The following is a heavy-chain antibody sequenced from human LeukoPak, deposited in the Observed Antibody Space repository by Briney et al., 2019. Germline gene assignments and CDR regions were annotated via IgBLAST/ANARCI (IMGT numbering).Heavy chain of an antibody. V-gene: IGHV3-7*03. Sequence: PGGFLRLSCAASGFTFNNYWMSWLRQAPGKGLEWAANINQDGSEKYSVDSVKGRFTVSRDNAKNSLYLQMNSLRAEDTALYYCAKDARGGYYYGMDVWGQGTPVTVSS. D-gene: IGHD3-10*01. CDR3: AKDARGGYYYGMDV. CDR2: INQDGSEK. J-gene: IGHJ6*02. CDR1: GFTFNNYW.